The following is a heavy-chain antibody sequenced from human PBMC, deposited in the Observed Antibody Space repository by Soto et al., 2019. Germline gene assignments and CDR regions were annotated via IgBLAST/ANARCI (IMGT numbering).Heavy chain of an antibody. D-gene: IGHD3-22*01. CDR3: AHTKDTSGFLTS. CDR1: GFSLIAYGVR. CDR2: IHWNDDK. Sequence: QITLKESGPTLVKPTQTLTLTCSFSGFSLIAYGVRVIWFRQPPGETLEWLALIHWNDDKRYSPYLKSRLTITKDTSKNQVVLTLTNLDPLDTGTYFCAHTKDTSGFLTSWGQGILVTVSS. J-gene: IGHJ5*02. V-gene: IGHV2-5*01.